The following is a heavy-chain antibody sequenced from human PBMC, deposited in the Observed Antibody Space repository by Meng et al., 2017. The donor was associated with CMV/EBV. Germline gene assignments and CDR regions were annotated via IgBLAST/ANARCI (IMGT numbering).Heavy chain of an antibody. J-gene: IGHJ4*02. V-gene: IGHV4-39*07. CDR1: VGSIGSMSYY. D-gene: IGHD6-13*01. CDR2: IYYSGST. CDR3: ARGGIAAAGPFDY. Sequence: LQLPGAAPGLGKPSETLSLTCTVAVGSIGSMSYYWGWIRQPPGKGLEWIGSIYYSGSTYYNPSLKSRVTISVDTSKNQFSLKLSSVTAADTAVYYCARGGIAAAGPFDYWGQGTLVTVSS.